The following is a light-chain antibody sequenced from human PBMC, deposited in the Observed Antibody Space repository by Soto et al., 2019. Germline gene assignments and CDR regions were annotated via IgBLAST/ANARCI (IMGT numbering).Light chain of an antibody. CDR2: EVS. Sequence: QSVLTQPASVSGSPGQSITISCTGTSSDVGTYNLVSWYQQHPGKAPKLMIYEVSKWPSGVSNRFSGSKSGNTASLTISGLQAEDEADYSCCSYAGSTTYVFGTGTKVTDL. CDR3: CSYAGSTTYV. J-gene: IGLJ1*01. CDR1: SSDVGTYNL. V-gene: IGLV2-23*02.